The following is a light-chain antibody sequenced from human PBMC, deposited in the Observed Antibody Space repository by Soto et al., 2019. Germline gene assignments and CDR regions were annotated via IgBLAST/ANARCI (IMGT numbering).Light chain of an antibody. CDR2: DAS. CDR3: QQYGSSPPWT. CDR1: QSVSNNY. Sequence: EIVLTQSPGTLSLSPGERATLSCRASQSVSNNYLAWYQQKPGQAPRLLIYDASSRATDIPDRFSGSGSGTDFTLTISRLEPEDFAVYYCQQYGSSPPWTFGQGTKVDIK. J-gene: IGKJ1*01. V-gene: IGKV3-20*01.